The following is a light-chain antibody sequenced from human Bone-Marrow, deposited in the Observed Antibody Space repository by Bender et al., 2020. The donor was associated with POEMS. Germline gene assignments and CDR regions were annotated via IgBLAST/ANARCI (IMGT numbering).Light chain of an antibody. CDR1: NSDVGYYNY. CDR2: EVT. V-gene: IGLV2-8*01. CDR3: SSYAGSNNLV. J-gene: IGLJ2*01. Sequence: QSALAQPPSASGSPGQSFTISCTGTNSDVGYYNYVSWYQQHPGKAPKLMIYEVTKRPSGVPDRFSGSKSGNTASLTVSGLQAEDEADYYCSSYAGSNNLVFGGGTKLTVL.